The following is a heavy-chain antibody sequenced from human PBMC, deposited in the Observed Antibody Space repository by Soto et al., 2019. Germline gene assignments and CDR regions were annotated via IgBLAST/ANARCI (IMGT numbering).Heavy chain of an antibody. CDR2: IDPSDSST. CDR3: ARFYKGLDH. Sequence: GESLKISCQGSGYSFSAYWISWVRQMPGKGLGWMGKIDPSDSSTSYSPSFQGQVTFSADKSINTAYLHWRGLKASDTAMFYCARFYKGLDHWGQGTLVTVSS. J-gene: IGHJ1*01. V-gene: IGHV5-10-1*01. CDR1: GYSFSAYW. D-gene: IGHD1-1*01.